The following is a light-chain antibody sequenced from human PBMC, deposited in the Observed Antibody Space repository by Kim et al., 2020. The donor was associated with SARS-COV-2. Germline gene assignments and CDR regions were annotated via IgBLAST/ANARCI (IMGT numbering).Light chain of an antibody. CDR3: QQYHTFWT. Sequence: AASVGDKVTITCRASQSINTYLAWYQQRPGKAPNLLIFDASSLQSGVPSRFSGSGSVTDFTLTIGSLQPEDSAVYYCQQYHTFWTFGQGTKVDIK. V-gene: IGKV1-5*01. J-gene: IGKJ1*01. CDR2: DAS. CDR1: QSINTY.